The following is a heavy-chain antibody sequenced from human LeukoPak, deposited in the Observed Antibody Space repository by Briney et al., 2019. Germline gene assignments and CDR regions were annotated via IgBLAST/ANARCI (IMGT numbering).Heavy chain of an antibody. V-gene: IGHV1-2*02. Sequence: VASVKVSCKASGYTFTGYYMHWVRQAPGQGLEWMGWINPNSGGTNYAQKFQGRVTMTRDTSISTAYMELSRLRSDDTAVYYCARWIHCSSTSCSYYFDYWGQGTLVTVSS. D-gene: IGHD2-2*01. CDR2: INPNSGGT. J-gene: IGHJ4*02. CDR1: GYTFTGYY. CDR3: ARWIHCSSTSCSYYFDY.